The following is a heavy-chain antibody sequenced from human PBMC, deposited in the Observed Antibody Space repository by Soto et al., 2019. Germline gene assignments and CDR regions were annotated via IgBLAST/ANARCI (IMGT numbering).Heavy chain of an antibody. CDR3: TTGLFGGSSNTKC. CDR1: VFTFSNVW. J-gene: IGHJ4*02. V-gene: IGHV3-15*01. D-gene: IGHD6-6*01. Sequence: VGSLRLSCASSVFTFSNVWMSCVRHSPGKWLEWLGLIKSKRDGGAIDYAAPVKGRFTISRDDSENTLSLQMNNLAIEDRAVYYCTTGLFGGSSNTKCWVQATRVTVSS. CDR2: IKSKRDGGAI.